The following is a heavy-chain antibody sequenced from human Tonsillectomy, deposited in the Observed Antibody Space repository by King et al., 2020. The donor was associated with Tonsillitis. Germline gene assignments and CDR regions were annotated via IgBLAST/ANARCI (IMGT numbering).Heavy chain of an antibody. CDR3: AKDREVAGIGSRVHYYYGMDV. Sequence: VQLVESGGGVVQPGRSLRLSCAASGFTFSSYAMQWVRRAPGKGLEGVAVISYDGSNKYYADSVKGRFAISRDNSKNTLYLQMNSLRGEDTAVYYCAKDREVAGIGSRVHYYYGMDVWGQGTTVTVSS. J-gene: IGHJ6*02. CDR1: GFTFSSYA. CDR2: ISYDGSNK. D-gene: IGHD6-19*01. V-gene: IGHV3-30*18.